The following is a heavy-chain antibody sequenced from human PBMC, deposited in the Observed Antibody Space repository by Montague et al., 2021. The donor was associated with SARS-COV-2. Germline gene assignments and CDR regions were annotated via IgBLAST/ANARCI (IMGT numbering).Heavy chain of an antibody. D-gene: IGHD6-19*01. V-gene: IGHV4-59*01. CDR1: GGSISSYY. J-gene: IGHJ4*02. CDR2: IYYSGRT. Sequence: SETLSLTCTVSGGSISSYYWNWIRQPPGKGLEWIGYIYYSGRTNYNPSLKSRVTISVDTSKNQFSLKLSSVTAADTAVYYCARGGGSGYRYDLDYWGQGSLVTVSS. CDR3: ARGGGSGYRYDLDY.